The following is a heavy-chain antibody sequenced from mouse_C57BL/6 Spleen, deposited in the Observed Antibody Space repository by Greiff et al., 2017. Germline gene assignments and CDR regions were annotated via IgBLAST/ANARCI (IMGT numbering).Heavy chain of an antibody. D-gene: IGHD3-3*01. CDR3: ARGAAYYFDY. Sequence: EVQLQQSGPELVKPGASVKISCNASGYTFTDYYMNWVKQSHGKSLEWIGDINPNNGGTSYNQKFKGKATLTVDKSSSTAYMELRSLTSEDSAVYYCARGAAYYFDYWGQGTTLTVSS. V-gene: IGHV1-26*01. J-gene: IGHJ2*01. CDR1: GYTFTDYY. CDR2: INPNNGGT.